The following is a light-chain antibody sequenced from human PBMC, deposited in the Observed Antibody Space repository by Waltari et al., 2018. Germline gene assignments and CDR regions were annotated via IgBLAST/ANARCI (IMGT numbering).Light chain of an antibody. J-gene: IGLJ2*01. CDR2: RNN. Sequence: QSVLTQPPSASGTPGQRVTLSCSGSSSNIGSNHVYCFHQPPGTAPKRLIYRNNERPSGVPDRFSGSKSGTSASLAISGLRSDDEADYYCAAWDDSLSGPVFGGGTNLTVL. CDR3: AAWDDSLSGPV. CDR1: SSNIGSNH. V-gene: IGLV1-47*01.